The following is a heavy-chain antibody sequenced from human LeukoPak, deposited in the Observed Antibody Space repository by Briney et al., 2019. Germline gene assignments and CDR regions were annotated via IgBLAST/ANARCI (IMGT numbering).Heavy chain of an antibody. D-gene: IGHD6-13*01. CDR1: GGSISDYY. CDR3: ARGTAAAGTGYYYYYYMDV. CDR2: IYYSGST. Sequence: PSETLSLTCTVSGGSISDYYWSWIRQPPGKGLEWIGYIYYSGSTNYNPSLKSRVTISVDTSKNQFSLKLSSVTAADTAVYYCARGTAAAGTGYYYYYYMDVWGKGTTVTVSS. J-gene: IGHJ6*03. V-gene: IGHV4-59*01.